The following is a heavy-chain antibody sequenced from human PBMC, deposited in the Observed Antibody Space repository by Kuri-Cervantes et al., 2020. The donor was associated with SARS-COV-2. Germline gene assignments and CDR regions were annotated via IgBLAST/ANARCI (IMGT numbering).Heavy chain of an antibody. J-gene: IGHJ4*02. CDR2: IRSKAYGGTT. V-gene: IGHV3-49*03. CDR3: TRGDFWSGYYFDY. D-gene: IGHD3-3*01. CDR1: GFIFSDYY. Sequence: GESLKISCTASGFIFSDYYMTWIRQAPGKGLEWVGFIRSKAYGGTTEYAASVKGRFTISRDDSKSIAYLQMNSLKTEDTAVYYCTRGDFWSGYYFDYWGQGTLVTVSS.